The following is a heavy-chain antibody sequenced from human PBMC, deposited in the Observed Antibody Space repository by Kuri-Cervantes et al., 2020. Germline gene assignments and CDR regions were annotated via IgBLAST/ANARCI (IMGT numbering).Heavy chain of an antibody. CDR1: GYTFTSYD. V-gene: IGHV1-8*01. J-gene: IGHJ3*02. CDR3: ASPPYGDYEVGAFDI. Sequence: ASVKVSCKASGYTFTSYDINWVRQATGQGLEWMGWMNPNSGNTGYAQKFQGRVTITADESTSTAYMELSSLRSEDTAVYYCASPPYGDYEVGAFDIWGKGTMVTVSS. CDR2: MNPNSGNT. D-gene: IGHD4-17*01.